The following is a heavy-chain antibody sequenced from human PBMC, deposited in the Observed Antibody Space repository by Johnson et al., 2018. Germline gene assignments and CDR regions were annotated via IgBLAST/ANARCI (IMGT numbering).Heavy chain of an antibody. CDR2: ISYDGSNK. CDR1: GFTFSTFA. D-gene: IGHD1-26*01. CDR3: ARDRSRSQKTKLVGITNYLDH. J-gene: IGHJ4*02. V-gene: IGHV3-30-3*01. Sequence: QVQLVESGGGVVQPGRSLRLSCAASGFTFSTFAIHCVRQSPGKGLEWIAVISYDGSNKYYADSVKGRFTISRDNFKNTVFLQMNGLRHEDTAVYYCARDRSRSQKTKLVGITNYLDHWGQGTLVTVSS.